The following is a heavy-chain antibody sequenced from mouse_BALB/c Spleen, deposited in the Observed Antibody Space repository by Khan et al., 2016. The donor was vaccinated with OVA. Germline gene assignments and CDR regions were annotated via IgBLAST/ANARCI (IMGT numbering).Heavy chain of an antibody. J-gene: IGHJ1*01. CDR3: ASGGYWYFDV. CDR1: GYSFKNYG. Sequence: GNEVKKYGEKVKIYCKDFGYSFKNYGMNWVRQAPGKGLKWMGWINTYTGEPTYADDFKGRFAFSLETSASTAYLQINNLKNEDTATYFCASGGYWYFDVWGAGTTVTVSS. CDR2: INTYTGEP. V-gene: IGHV9-3-1*01. D-gene: IGHD1-1*02.